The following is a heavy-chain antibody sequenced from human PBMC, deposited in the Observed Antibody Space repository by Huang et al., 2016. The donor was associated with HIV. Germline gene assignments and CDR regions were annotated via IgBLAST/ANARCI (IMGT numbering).Heavy chain of an antibody. CDR3: ARQPYCGGDCAHYYYFYMDV. J-gene: IGHJ6*03. Sequence: QVQLVQSGAEVKRPGASVKVSCRASGGTFSTNAVSWVRQAPGQGLAWMGGSIPMFGTTNYAQRFQGKVTITADESSSTVYMELSSLRSDDTAVYYCARQPYCGGDCAHYYYFYMDVWGKGTTVTVSS. D-gene: IGHD2-21*02. V-gene: IGHV1-69*13. CDR1: GGTFSTNA. CDR2: SIPMFGTT.